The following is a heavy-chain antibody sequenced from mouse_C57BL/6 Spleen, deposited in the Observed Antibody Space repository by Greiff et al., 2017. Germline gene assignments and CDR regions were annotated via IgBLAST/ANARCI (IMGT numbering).Heavy chain of an antibody. Sequence: VQLQQSVAELVRPGASVKLSCTASGFNIQNTYMHWVKQRPEQGLEWIGRIDPANGNTKYAPKFQGKATITADTSSNTAYLQLSSLTSEDTAIYYCARRYYGSSYERTFFDYWGQGTTLTVSS. CDR2: IDPANGNT. D-gene: IGHD1-1*01. V-gene: IGHV14-3*01. CDR3: ARRYYGSSYERTFFDY. CDR1: GFNIQNTY. J-gene: IGHJ2*01.